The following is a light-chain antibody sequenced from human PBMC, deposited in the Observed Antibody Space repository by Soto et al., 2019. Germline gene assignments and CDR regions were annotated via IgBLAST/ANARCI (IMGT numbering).Light chain of an antibody. J-gene: IGKJ1*01. CDR2: GAS. CDR3: QQYNNWLWT. V-gene: IGKV3-20*01. Sequence: EIVLTQSPGTLSLSPLEIATLSCMASQSVSNNYLAWYQQKPGQAPRLLIYGASNRATGIPDRFSGSGSGTDFALTISSLQSEDSAIYYCQQYNNWLWTFGQGTKVDIK. CDR1: QSVSNNY.